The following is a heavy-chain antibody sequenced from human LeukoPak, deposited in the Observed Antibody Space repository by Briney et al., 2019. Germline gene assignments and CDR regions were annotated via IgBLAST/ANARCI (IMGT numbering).Heavy chain of an antibody. J-gene: IGHJ4*02. V-gene: IGHV4-34*01. Sequence: PSETLSLTCAVYGGSFSGYYWSSIRQPPGKGLEWIGEINHSGSTNYNPSLKSRVTISVETSKNQFSLKLSSVTAADTAVYYCARGAFSGSSGVGYRDDYWGQGTLVTVSS. CDR1: GGSFSGYY. CDR3: ARGAFSGSSGVGYRDDY. D-gene: IGHD1-26*01. CDR2: INHSGST.